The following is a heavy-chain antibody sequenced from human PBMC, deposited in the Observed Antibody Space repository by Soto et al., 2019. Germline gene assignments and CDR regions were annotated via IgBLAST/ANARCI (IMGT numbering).Heavy chain of an antibody. V-gene: IGHV3-33*01. CDR2: IWYDGSNK. CDR3: ARDGYCSGGSCYSVPYSFDH. D-gene: IGHD2-15*01. J-gene: IGHJ4*02. Sequence: GGSLRLSCAASGFTFSSYGMHWVRQAPGKGLEWVAVIWYDGSNKYYADSVKGRFTISRDNSKNTLYLQMNSLRAEDTAVYYCARDGYCSGGSCYSVPYSFDHWGQGTLVTVSS. CDR1: GFTFSSYG.